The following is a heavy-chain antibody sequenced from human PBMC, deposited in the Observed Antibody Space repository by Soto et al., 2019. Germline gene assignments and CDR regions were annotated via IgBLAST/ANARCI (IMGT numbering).Heavy chain of an antibody. Sequence: GASVKVSCKASGYTFTNYGISWVRQAPGQGLEWMGWISAYNGHTNHAQKFQGRVTMTTDTSTSTGYMELRSLRFDDTAVYYCVRDEQSGPGYWGQGTLVTVSS. D-gene: IGHD5-12*01. CDR1: GYTFTNYG. CDR2: ISAYNGHT. J-gene: IGHJ4*02. CDR3: VRDEQSGPGY. V-gene: IGHV1-18*04.